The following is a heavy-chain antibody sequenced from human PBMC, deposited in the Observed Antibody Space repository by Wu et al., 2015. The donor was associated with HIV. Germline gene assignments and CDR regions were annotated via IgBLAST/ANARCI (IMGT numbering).Heavy chain of an antibody. V-gene: IGHV1-2*02. J-gene: IGHJ6*02. Sequence: QVQLVQSGAEVKKPGASVKVSCKASGYTFTGYYMHWVRQAPGQGLEWMGWINPNSGGTNYAQKFQGRVTMTRDTSISTAYMELSRLRSDDTAVYYCARDPGVAVAGTYYGMDVWGQGDHGHRLL. CDR3: ARDPGVAVAGTYYGMDV. CDR2: INPNSGGT. CDR1: GYTFTGYY. D-gene: IGHD6-19*01.